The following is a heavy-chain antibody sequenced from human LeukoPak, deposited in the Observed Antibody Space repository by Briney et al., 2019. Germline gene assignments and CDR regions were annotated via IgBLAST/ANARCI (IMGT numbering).Heavy chain of an antibody. J-gene: IGHJ4*02. D-gene: IGHD3-22*01. CDR1: GFTFSSYW. CDR2: IKQDGSEK. V-gene: IGHV3-7*01. Sequence: GGSLRLSCAASGFTFSSYWMSWVRQAPGKGLEWVANIKQDGSEKYYVDSVKGRLTISRDNAKNSLYLQMNSLRAEDTAVYYCARDGRYYYDSGGYYPLDYWGQGTLVAVSS. CDR3: ARDGRYYYDSGGYYPLDY.